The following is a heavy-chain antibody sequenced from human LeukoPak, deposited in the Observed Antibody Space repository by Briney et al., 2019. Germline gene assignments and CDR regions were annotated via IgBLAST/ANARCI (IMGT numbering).Heavy chain of an antibody. D-gene: IGHD3-3*02. CDR3: ARAHFPSLGTDDAFDI. CDR2: IIPILGIA. Sequence: SVEVSCKASGGTFSSYAISWVRQAPGQGLEWMGRIIPILGIANYAQKFQGRVTITADKSTSTAYMELSSLRSEDTAVYYCARAHFPSLGTDDAFDIWGQGTMVTVSS. V-gene: IGHV1-69*04. CDR1: GGTFSSYA. J-gene: IGHJ3*02.